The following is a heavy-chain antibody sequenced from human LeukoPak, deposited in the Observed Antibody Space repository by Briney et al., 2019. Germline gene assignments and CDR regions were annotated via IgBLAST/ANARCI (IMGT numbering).Heavy chain of an antibody. CDR1: GFTFSSYG. CDR2: IWYDGSNK. V-gene: IGHV3-33*01. CDR3: ARGSSSGYYYYYGVDV. D-gene: IGHD3-22*01. Sequence: GGSLRLSCAASGFTFSSYGMHWVRQVPGKGLEWVAVIWYDGSNKYYADSVKGRFTISRDNSKNTLYLQMNSLRAEDTAVYYCARGSSSGYYYYYGVDVWGQGTTVTVSS. J-gene: IGHJ6*02.